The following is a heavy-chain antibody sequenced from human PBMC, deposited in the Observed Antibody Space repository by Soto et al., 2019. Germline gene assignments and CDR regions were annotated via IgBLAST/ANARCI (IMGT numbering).Heavy chain of an antibody. J-gene: IGHJ4*02. D-gene: IGHD3-9*01. V-gene: IGHV3-7*03. CDR1: GFTFSSYW. CDR3: AREELRYFDWLGDYFDY. CDR2: IKQDGSEK. Sequence: EVQLVESGGGLVQPGGSLRLSCAASGFTFSSYWMSWVRQAPGKGLEWVAKIKQDGSEKYYVDSVKGRFTISRDNAKNSLYLQMNSLRAEDTAVYYCAREELRYFDWLGDYFDYWGQGTLVTVSS.